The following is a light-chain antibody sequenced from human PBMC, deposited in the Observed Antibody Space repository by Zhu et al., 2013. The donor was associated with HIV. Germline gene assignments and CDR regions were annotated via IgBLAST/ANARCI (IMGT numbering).Light chain of an antibody. CDR1: QSISRN. CDR2: GAS. CDR3: QHYIRWPPEHT. Sequence: DIVMTQSPATLSVSPGESATLSCRASQSISRNLVWYQQKPGQPPRLLIYGASTRATGVPARFSGSGSETEFSLTISSLQSEDFAVYYCQHYIRWPPEHTFGQGTRLEIK. V-gene: IGKV3-15*01. J-gene: IGKJ2*01.